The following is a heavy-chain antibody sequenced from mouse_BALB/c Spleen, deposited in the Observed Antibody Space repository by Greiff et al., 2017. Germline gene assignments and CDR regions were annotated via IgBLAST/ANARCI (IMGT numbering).Heavy chain of an antibody. V-gene: IGHV1-14*01. Sequence: LQQSGPELVKPGASVKMSCKASGYTFTSYVMHWVKQKPGQGLEWIGYINPYNDGTKYNEKFKGKATLTSDKSSSTAYMELSSLTSEDSAVYYCARTDGYYVGDYAMDYWSQGTSVTVSS. CDR3: ARTDGYYVGDYAMDY. CDR2: INPYNDGT. CDR1: GYTFTSYV. J-gene: IGHJ4*01. D-gene: IGHD2-3*01.